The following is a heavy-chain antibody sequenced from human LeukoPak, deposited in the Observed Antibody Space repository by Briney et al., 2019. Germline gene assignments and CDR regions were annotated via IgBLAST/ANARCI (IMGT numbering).Heavy chain of an antibody. CDR3: ARGDDRFDP. CDR2: IYYSGST. D-gene: IGHD3-3*01. Sequence: PSETLSLTCTVSGGSLSSYYWSWIRQPPGKGLEWIGHIYYSGSTNYNPSLKSRVTISVDTSKNQSSLMLSSVTAADTAVYYCARGDDRFDPWGQGTLVTVSS. V-gene: IGHV4-59*01. CDR1: GGSLSSYY. J-gene: IGHJ5*02.